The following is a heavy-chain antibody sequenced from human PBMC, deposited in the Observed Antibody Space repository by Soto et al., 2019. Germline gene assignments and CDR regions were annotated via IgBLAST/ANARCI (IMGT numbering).Heavy chain of an antibody. CDR1: GGSIISYY. D-gene: IGHD5-12*01. CDR2: IYYSGST. Sequence: SETLSLTCTVSGGSIISYYWSWILQPPWKGLEWIGYIYYSGSTNYNPSLKSRVTISVDTSKNQFSLKLSSVTAADTAVYYCASARYSGYESYYYYGMDVWGQGTTVTVSS. V-gene: IGHV4-59*01. J-gene: IGHJ6*02. CDR3: ASARYSGYESYYYYGMDV.